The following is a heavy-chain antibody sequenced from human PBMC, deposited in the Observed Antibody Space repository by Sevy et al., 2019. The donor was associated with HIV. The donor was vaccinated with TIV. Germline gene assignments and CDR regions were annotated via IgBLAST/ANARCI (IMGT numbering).Heavy chain of an antibody. Sequence: GGSLRLSCAASGFTFNAHWMHWVRQAPGKGLEWLAKIYKDGSTQYYAASVKGRITISRDNAKNLVYWQMNTMGPEEAGLYCCAGAMGAAAGFWGQGTLVTVSS. CDR1: GFTFNAHW. V-gene: IGHV3-7*01. CDR2: IYKDGSTQ. J-gene: IGHJ4*02. CDR3: AGAMGAAAGF. D-gene: IGHD1-26*01.